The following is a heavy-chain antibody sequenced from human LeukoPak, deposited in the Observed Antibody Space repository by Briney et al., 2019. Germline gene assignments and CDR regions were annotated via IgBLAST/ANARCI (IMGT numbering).Heavy chain of an antibody. Sequence: PGGSLRLSCAASGFTFSSYSMNWVRQAPGKGLEWVSSISSSSSYIYYADSVKGRFTISRDNAKNSLYLQMNSLRAEDTAVYYCARDKNYDSSGYQAAYDYWGQGTLVTASS. CDR1: GFTFSSYS. CDR2: ISSSSSYI. J-gene: IGHJ4*02. CDR3: ARDKNYDSSGYQAAYDY. D-gene: IGHD3-22*01. V-gene: IGHV3-21*01.